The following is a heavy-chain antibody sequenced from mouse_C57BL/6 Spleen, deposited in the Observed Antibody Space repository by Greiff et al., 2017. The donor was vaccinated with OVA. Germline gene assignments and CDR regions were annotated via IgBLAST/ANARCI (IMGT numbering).Heavy chain of an antibody. D-gene: IGHD2-4*01. CDR2: ISYDGSN. Sequence: EVKVEESGPGLVKPSQSLSLTCSVTGYSITSGYYWNWIRQFPGNKLEWMGYISYDGSNNYNPSLKNRISITRDTSKNQFFLKLNSVTTEDTATYYCARNYDDSYYYAMDYWGQGTSVTVSS. J-gene: IGHJ4*01. V-gene: IGHV3-6*01. CDR3: ARNYDDSYYYAMDY. CDR1: GYSITSGYY.